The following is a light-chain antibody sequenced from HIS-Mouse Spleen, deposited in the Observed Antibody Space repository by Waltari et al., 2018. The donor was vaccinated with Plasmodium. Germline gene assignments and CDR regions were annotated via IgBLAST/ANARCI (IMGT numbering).Light chain of an antibody. CDR3: QQSYSTPQLT. CDR1: PSISSY. CDR2: AAS. V-gene: IGKV1-39*01. J-gene: IGKJ4*02. Sequence: DIQMTQSPSSLSASVGDRVTITCRASPSISSYLNWYQQKPGKAPKHLIYAASSLQSGVPSRFSGSGSGTDFTLTISSLQPEDFATYYCQQSYSTPQLTFGGGTKVEIK.